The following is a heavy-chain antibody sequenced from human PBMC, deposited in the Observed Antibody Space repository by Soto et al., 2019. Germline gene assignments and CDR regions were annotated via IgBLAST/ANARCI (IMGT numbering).Heavy chain of an antibody. CDR3: ATLYSSGWHIDY. D-gene: IGHD6-19*01. V-gene: IGHV1-24*01. Sequence: ASVKVSCTVSGYTLTELSMHWVRQAPGKGLEWMGGFDPEDGETIYAQKFQGRVTMTEDTSTDTAYMELSSLRSEDTAVYYCATLYSSGWHIDYWGQGTLVTVSS. CDR2: FDPEDGET. CDR1: GYTLTELS. J-gene: IGHJ4*02.